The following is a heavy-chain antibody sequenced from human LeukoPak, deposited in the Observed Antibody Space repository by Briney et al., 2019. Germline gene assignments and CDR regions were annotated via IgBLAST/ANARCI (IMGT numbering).Heavy chain of an antibody. CDR3: ARRSTAMGY. V-gene: IGHV3-7*01. Sequence: GGSLRLSCAASGLTFSSYWMSWVRQAPGKGLEWVANIKQDGSEKYYVDSVKGRFTISRDNAKNSLYLQMNSLRAEDTAVYYCARRSTAMGYWGQGTLVTVSS. D-gene: IGHD5-18*01. CDR1: GLTFSSYW. J-gene: IGHJ4*02. CDR2: IKQDGSEK.